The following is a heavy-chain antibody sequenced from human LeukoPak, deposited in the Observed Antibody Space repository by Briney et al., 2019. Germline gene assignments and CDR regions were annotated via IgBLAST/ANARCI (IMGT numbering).Heavy chain of an antibody. CDR1: GYTFTNYG. D-gene: IGHD6-19*01. CDR2: ISTNHGNT. V-gene: IGHV1-18*01. J-gene: IGHJ4*02. CDR3: ARDQIRQGLPGY. Sequence: ASVKVSCKASGYTFTNYGITWVRQAPGQGREGMGWISTNHGNTNYAQKIQGRVTMTTDTSTSTAYMELRNLRSDATAMYYCARDQIRQGLPGYWGQGTLVTVSS.